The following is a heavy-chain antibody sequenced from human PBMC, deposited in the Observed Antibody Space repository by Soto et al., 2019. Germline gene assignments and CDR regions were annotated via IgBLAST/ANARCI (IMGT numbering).Heavy chain of an antibody. CDR1: GGSSSSSSYY. Sequence: SETLSLPCTVSGGSSSSSSYYRGWIRQPPGKGLEWIGSIYYSGSTYYNPSLKSRVTISVDTSKNQFSLKLSSVTAADTAVYYCAGGRGDYYYAMDVWGQGTT. D-gene: IGHD3-10*01. CDR2: IYYSGST. V-gene: IGHV4-39*01. J-gene: IGHJ6*02. CDR3: AGGRGDYYYAMDV.